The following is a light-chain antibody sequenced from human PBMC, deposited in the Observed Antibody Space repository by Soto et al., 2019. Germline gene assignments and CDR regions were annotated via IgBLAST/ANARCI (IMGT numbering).Light chain of an antibody. V-gene: IGLV4-69*01. J-gene: IGLJ2*01. CDR1: RGHSSYA. CDR2: LNSDGSH. CDR3: QTWGTGYMI. Sequence: QSVLTQSPSASASLGASVNLTFTLSRGHSSYAIAWHQQQPEKGPRYLMKLNSDGSHTTGDGIPDRFSGSSSGAERYLTISSLQSEDEADYYCQTWGTGYMIFGGGTKLTVL.